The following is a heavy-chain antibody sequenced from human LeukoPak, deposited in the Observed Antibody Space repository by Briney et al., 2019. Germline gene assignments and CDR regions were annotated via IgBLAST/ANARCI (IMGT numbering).Heavy chain of an antibody. Sequence: PSETLSLTCTVSGGSISSGSYYWSWIRQPAGTGLEWIGRIYTSGSTNYNPSLKSRVTISVDTSKNQFSLKLSSVTAADTAVYYCARGHCSGGSCYSGFWYFDLWGRGTLVTVSS. CDR1: GGSISSGSYY. CDR3: ARGHCSGGSCYSGFWYFDL. D-gene: IGHD2-15*01. J-gene: IGHJ2*01. CDR2: IYTSGST. V-gene: IGHV4-61*02.